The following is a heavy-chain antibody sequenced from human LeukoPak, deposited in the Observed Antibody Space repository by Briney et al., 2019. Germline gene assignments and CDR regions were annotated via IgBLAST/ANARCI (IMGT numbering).Heavy chain of an antibody. D-gene: IGHD3-3*01. CDR3: ARAAGFTDY. CDR2: INHVGST. J-gene: IGHJ4*02. V-gene: IGHV4-34*01. CDR1: GGSFSAHY. Sequence: PSETLSLTCAVYGGSFSAHYWSWIRQPPGKGLEWIGEINHVGSTNYNPSLKSRVTISVDTSKNQFSLKLGSVTAADTAVYYCARAAGFTDYWGQGILVTVSS.